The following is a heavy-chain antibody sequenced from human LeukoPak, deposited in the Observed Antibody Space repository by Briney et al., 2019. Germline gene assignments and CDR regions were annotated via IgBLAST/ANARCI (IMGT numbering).Heavy chain of an antibody. J-gene: IGHJ4*02. V-gene: IGHV3-30*18. Sequence: GGSLRLSCAASGFTFSSCGMHWVRQAPGKGLEWVVVISYDGSNKYYADSVKGRFTISRDNSKNTLYLQMNSLRAEDTAVYYCAKGDDYGDYGSDYWGQGTLVTVSS. CDR3: AKGDDYGDYGSDY. CDR2: ISYDGSNK. CDR1: GFTFSSCG. D-gene: IGHD4-17*01.